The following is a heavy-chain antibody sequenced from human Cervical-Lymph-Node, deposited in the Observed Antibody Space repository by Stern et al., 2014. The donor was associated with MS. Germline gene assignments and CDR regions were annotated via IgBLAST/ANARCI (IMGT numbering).Heavy chain of an antibody. J-gene: IGHJ4*02. CDR1: GFTVSRDY. CDR3: ARDTSSPERSDW. D-gene: IGHD1-1*01. CDR2: IANVGST. V-gene: IGHV3-53*01. Sequence: VQLVESGGGVIPPGGSLRLSCTASGFTVSRDYMTWVRQAPGKGLEWVSLIANVGSTFYTDTLKGRFTISRDDSKNTFYLHMTSLRSEDTAMYYCARDTSSPERSDWWGQGTLVTVSS.